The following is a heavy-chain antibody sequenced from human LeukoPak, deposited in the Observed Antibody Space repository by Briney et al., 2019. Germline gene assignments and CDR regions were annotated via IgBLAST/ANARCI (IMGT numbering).Heavy chain of an antibody. CDR1: GYTFTSYG. J-gene: IGHJ4*02. D-gene: IGHD1-20*01. CDR3: ARDYPLTGSGNLFDY. Sequence: ASVKVSCKASGYTFTSYGISWVRQAPGQGLEWMGWISAYNGNTNYAQKLQGRVTMTTDTSTSTAYMELRSLRSDDTAVYYCARDYPLTGSGNLFDYWGQGTLVTVSS. V-gene: IGHV1-18*01. CDR2: ISAYNGNT.